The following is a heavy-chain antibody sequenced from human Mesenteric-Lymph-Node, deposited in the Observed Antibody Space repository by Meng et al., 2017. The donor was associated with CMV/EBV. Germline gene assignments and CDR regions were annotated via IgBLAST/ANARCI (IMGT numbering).Heavy chain of an antibody. Sequence: SGPTLVKPTQTLTLTCTFSGFSLNTKGAGVAWIRQPPGKALEWVAFIYWNDDKRYSPSLQSRLTITKDTSKNQVVFTMTNMDPVDAGTYYCAHRRLLGATYDAFDVWGQGTMVTVSS. CDR1: GFSLNTKGAG. CDR3: AHRRLLGATYDAFDV. D-gene: IGHD3-16*01. J-gene: IGHJ3*01. V-gene: IGHV2-5*01. CDR2: IYWNDDK.